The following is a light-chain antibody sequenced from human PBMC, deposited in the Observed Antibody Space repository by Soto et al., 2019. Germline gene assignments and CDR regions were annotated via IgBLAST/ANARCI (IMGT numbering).Light chain of an antibody. CDR3: SSYAGSNALV. V-gene: IGLV2-8*01. J-gene: IGLJ2*01. CDR2: EVS. CDR1: SSDVGAFNY. Sequence: QSALTQPPSASGSPGQSVTISCIGTSSDVGAFNYVSWYQQHPVKAPKLMIYEVSKRPSGVPDRFSGSKSGNTASLTVSGLQAEDEADYNCSSYAGSNALVFGGGTQLTVL.